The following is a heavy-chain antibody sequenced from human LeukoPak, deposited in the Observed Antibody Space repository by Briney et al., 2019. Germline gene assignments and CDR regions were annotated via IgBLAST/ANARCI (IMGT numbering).Heavy chain of an antibody. Sequence: SETLSLTCTVSGASIRISNYYWGWLRQPPGKGLEWIASVYYTGTTYYNPSLKSRVTIFVETSKNQVSLRLSSVTAADTAVYYCARHSNYASGSTAKGLFDYWGQGTLVSVPS. J-gene: IGHJ4*02. CDR1: GASIRISNYY. V-gene: IGHV4-39*01. CDR2: VYYTGTT. D-gene: IGHD3-10*01. CDR3: ARHSNYASGSTAKGLFDY.